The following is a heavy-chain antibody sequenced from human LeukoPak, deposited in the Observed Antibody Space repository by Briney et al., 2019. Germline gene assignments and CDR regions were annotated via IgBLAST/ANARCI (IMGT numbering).Heavy chain of an antibody. V-gene: IGHV4-34*01. J-gene: IGHJ4*02. CDR3: ARAGYTDYVYFDY. CDR1: GGSFSGYY. CDR2: INHSGST. Sequence: SETLSLTCAVYGGSFSGYYWSWIRQPPGKGLEWIGEINHSGSTNYNPSLKSRVTISVDTSKNQFSLKLSSVTAADTAVYYCARAGYTDYVYFDYWGQGTLVTVSS. D-gene: IGHD4-17*01.